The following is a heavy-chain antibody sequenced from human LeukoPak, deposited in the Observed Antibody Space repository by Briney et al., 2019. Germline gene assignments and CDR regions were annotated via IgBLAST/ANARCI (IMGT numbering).Heavy chain of an antibody. V-gene: IGHV1-18*01. D-gene: IGHD3-16*01. CDR1: GYTFTTYG. CDR3: AREGLGELTLDC. J-gene: IGHJ4*02. Sequence: ASVKVSCKSSGYTFTTYGITWVRQAPGQGLEWLGWISTDNGDTNYAQKLQGRVTMTTDTSTSTAYMELRSLRSDDTAVYYCAREGLGELTLDCWGQGTLVTVSS. CDR2: ISTDNGDT.